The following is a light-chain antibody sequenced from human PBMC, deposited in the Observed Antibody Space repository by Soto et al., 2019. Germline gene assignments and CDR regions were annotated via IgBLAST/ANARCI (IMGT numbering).Light chain of an antibody. Sequence: QSVLTQPASVSGSPGQSITISCTGSSSDIGRYNYVSWYQQLPGKAPKLIIYEVTNRPSGVSDRFSGSKSGYTASLSVSGLQTEDEADYYCGSYTSATTWVFGGGTKLTVL. CDR3: GSYTSATTWV. CDR2: EVT. CDR1: SSDIGRYNY. J-gene: IGLJ3*02. V-gene: IGLV2-14*03.